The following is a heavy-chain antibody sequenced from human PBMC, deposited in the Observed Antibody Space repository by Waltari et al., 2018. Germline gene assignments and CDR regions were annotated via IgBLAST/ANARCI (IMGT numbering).Heavy chain of an antibody. CDR3: ASPRDGYNSFDY. CDR2: IIPIFGKA. Sequence: QVQLVQSGAEVKKPGSSVKVSCKASGGTFSSYAISWVRQAPGQGLEWMGGIIPIFGKATYAKKFQGRVTITADESTSTAYMELSSLRSEDTAVYYCASPRDGYNSFDYWGQGTLVTVSS. J-gene: IGHJ4*02. V-gene: IGHV1-69*01. D-gene: IGHD1-1*01. CDR1: GGTFSSYA.